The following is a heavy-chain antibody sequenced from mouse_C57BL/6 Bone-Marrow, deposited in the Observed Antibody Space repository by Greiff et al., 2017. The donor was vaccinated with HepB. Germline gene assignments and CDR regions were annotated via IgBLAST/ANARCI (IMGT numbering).Heavy chain of an antibody. CDR3: ARRDGSSYESYFDY. D-gene: IGHD1-1*01. CDR2: IDPSDSYT. V-gene: IGHV1-69*01. CDR1: GYTFTSYW. Sequence: QVQLQQPGAELVMPGASVKLSCKASGYTFTSYWMHWVKQRPGQGLEWIGEIDPSDSYTNYNQKFKGKSTLTVDKSSSTAYMQLISLTSEDSAVYYCARRDGSSYESYFDYWGQGTTLTVSS. J-gene: IGHJ2*01.